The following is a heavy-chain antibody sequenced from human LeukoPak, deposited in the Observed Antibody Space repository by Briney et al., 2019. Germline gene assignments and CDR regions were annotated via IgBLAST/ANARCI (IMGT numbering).Heavy chain of an antibody. J-gene: IGHJ4*02. D-gene: IGHD6-13*01. CDR1: GYTFTSYA. CDR3: ARSKGGPYSSSWYGDY. CDR2: INAGNGNT. V-gene: IGHV1-3*01. Sequence: ASVKVSCKASGYTFTSYAMHWVRQAPGQRLEGMGWINAGNGNTKYSQKFQGRVTITRDTSASTAYMALSSLRSEDTAVYYCARSKGGPYSSSWYGDYWGQGTLVTVSS.